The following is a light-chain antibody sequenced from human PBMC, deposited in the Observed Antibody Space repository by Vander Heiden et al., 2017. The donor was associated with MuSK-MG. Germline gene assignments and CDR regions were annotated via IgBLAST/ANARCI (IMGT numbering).Light chain of an antibody. Sequence: QSVLPPPPSASGPPGQRVTISCSGSSSNIGSNTVNWYQQLPGTAPKLLIYSNNQRPSGVPDRFSGSKSGTSASLAISGLQSEDEADYYCAAWDDSLNGPVFGGGTKLTVL. CDR1: SSNIGSNT. CDR2: SNN. V-gene: IGLV1-44*01. J-gene: IGLJ2*01. CDR3: AAWDDSLNGPV.